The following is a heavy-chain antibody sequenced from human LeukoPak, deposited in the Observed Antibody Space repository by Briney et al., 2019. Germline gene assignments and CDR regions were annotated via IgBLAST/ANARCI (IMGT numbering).Heavy chain of an antibody. J-gene: IGHJ4*02. CDR2: IYHSGST. CDR1: GGSISSSNW. Sequence: NPSETLSLTCAVSGGSISSSNWWSWVRQPPGKGLEWIGEIYHSGSTNYNPSLKSRVTISVDKSKNQFSLKLSSVTAADTAVYYCARGSAIQLWPPHFDYWGQGTLVTVSS. V-gene: IGHV4-4*02. CDR3: ARGSAIQLWPPHFDY. D-gene: IGHD5-18*01.